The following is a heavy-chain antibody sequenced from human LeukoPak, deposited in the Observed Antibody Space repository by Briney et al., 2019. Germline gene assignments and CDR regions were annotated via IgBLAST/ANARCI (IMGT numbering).Heavy chain of an antibody. D-gene: IGHD7-27*01. CDR2: IYYSGST. J-gene: IGHJ4*02. CDR3: ASLTGDLSY. Sequence: PSETLSLTCTVSGGSISSSSYYWGWIRQPPGKGLEWIGSIYYSGSTYYNPSLKRRVTISVDTSKNQFSLKLSSVTAADTAVYYCASLTGDLSYWGQGTLVTVSS. V-gene: IGHV4-39*07. CDR1: GGSISSSSYY.